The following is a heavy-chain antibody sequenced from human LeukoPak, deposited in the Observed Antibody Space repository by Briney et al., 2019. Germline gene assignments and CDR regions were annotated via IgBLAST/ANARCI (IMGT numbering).Heavy chain of an antibody. CDR3: ARDGGYCSSTSCPPNWFDP. CDR2: ISADNGNT. CDR1: GYTLSNHA. J-gene: IGHJ5*02. Sequence: ASVKVSCKGSGYTLSNHAFSWVRQAPGQGLEWMGWISADNGNTNHAQKFQGRVSLTTDTSASTAYMELRSLRSEDTAVYYCARDGGYCSSTSCPPNWFDPWGQGTLVTVSS. V-gene: IGHV1-18*04. D-gene: IGHD2-2*01.